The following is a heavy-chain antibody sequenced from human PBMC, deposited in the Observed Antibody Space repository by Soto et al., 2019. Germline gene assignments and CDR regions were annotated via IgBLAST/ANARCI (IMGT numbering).Heavy chain of an antibody. CDR2: HYYRGST. Sequence: QLQLQESGPGLLKPSETLSLTCSVSGGSISGDTFYWGWIRQPPGKGLEWIGSHYYRGSTYYNPSLKGRVTISADTSKNQFSLMLTSVTAADTAVYFCSWTVSDYDTNGYYFTGFDPWGQGTLVTVSS. CDR3: SWTVSDYDTNGYYFTGFDP. V-gene: IGHV4-39*01. CDR1: GGSISGDTFY. J-gene: IGHJ5*02. D-gene: IGHD3-22*01.